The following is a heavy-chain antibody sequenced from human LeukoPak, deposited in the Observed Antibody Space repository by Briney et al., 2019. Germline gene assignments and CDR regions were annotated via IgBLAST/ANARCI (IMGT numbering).Heavy chain of an antibody. CDR1: RLTVSSNY. D-gene: IGHD3-10*01. J-gene: IGHJ6*04. CDR2: IYSGSST. V-gene: IGHV3-53*01. Sequence: VGSLRLSRVPSRLTVSSNYMSGVRQAPGKGLEWVSGIYSGSSTYYADSVECRSTIPRDKSKNTLYLQMNRLRAEETAVYYCARDLTMVRGVLGVWGKGTTVTVSS. CDR3: ARDLTMVRGVLGV.